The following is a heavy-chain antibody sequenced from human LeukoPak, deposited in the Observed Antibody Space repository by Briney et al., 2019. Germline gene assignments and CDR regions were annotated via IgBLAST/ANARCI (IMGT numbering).Heavy chain of an antibody. Sequence: SETLSHTCTVSGGSISSGGYYWSWIRQHPGKGLEWIGYIYYSGSTYYNPSLKSRVTISVDTSKNQFSLKLSSVTAADTAVYYCARAPLDYGDPGWFDPWGQGTLVTASS. CDR3: ARAPLDYGDPGWFDP. CDR1: GGSISSGGYY. V-gene: IGHV4-31*03. J-gene: IGHJ5*02. CDR2: IYYSGST. D-gene: IGHD4-17*01.